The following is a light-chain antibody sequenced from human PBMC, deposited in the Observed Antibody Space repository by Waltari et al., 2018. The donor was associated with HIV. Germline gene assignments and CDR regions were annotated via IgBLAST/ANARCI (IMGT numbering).Light chain of an antibody. V-gene: IGLV1-40*01. CDR2: GNS. J-gene: IGLJ3*02. Sequence: APGQRVTISCTGRSSNIGAGYDVHWYQQLPGTAPKLLIYGNSNRPSGVPDRFSGSKSGTSGSLALTGLQPDDETAYYCKSYDSSLSNGVFGGGTKLTVL. CDR3: KSYDSSLSNGV. CDR1: SSNIGAGYD.